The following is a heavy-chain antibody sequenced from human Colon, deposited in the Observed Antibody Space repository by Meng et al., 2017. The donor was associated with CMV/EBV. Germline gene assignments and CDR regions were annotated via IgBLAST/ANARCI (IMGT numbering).Heavy chain of an antibody. CDR3: VRSSGWSLFDY. D-gene: IGHD6-19*01. CDR1: GYTFSDYY. Sequence: QVQLVQSGAGVKEPGASVKVSCKTSGYTFSDYYMHWVRQAPGQGLEWMGWIRSDGSATNYAQKFRGRVTMTRDAPVSTAYMELSGLTSDDTAVYFCVRSSGWSLFDYWGPGALVTVSS. J-gene: IGHJ4*02. CDR2: IRSDGSAT. V-gene: IGHV1-2*02.